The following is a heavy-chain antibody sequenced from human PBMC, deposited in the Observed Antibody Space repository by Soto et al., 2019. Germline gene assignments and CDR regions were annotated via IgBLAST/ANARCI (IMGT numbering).Heavy chain of an antibody. J-gene: IGHJ5*02. CDR2: TSTYTSNT. CDR1: GYTFTSFG. Sequence: GASVKVTCKGSGYTFTSFGISWLRQAPLQGLEWMGWTSTYTSNTNYAQTHQGRVTMTTDTSTSRAYMELRSVGSDNPAVYFCARNRARADSGSYLSTRDCFDPWGQGTLVTVSS. V-gene: IGHV1-18*01. D-gene: IGHD1-26*01. CDR3: ARNRARADSGSYLSTRDCFDP.